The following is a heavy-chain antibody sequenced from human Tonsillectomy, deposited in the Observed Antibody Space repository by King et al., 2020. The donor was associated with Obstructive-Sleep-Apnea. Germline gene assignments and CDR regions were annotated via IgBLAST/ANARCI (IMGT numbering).Heavy chain of an antibody. CDR1: GFTFSNYA. CDR3: ARTPRHLAALYYFDY. V-gene: IGHV3-30*04. J-gene: IGHJ4*02. Sequence: VQLVESGGGVVQPGRSLRLSCAASGFTFSNYAMNWVRQAPGKGLEWVAVISYDGSTKYYADSVKGRFTISRDNSKNTLYMQMNSLRAEDTAVFYCARTPRHLAALYYFDYWGQGTLGTVSS. CDR2: ISYDGSTK.